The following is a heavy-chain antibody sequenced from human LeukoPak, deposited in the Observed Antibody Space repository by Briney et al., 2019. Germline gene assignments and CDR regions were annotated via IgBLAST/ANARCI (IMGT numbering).Heavy chain of an antibody. J-gene: IGHJ4*02. Sequence: VASVKVSCKASGYTFTSYYMHWVRQAPGQGLEWMGWMNPNSGNTGYAQKFQGRVTMTRNTSISTAYMELSSLRSEDTAVYYCARVHSSSWYTGGDLDYWGQGTLVTVSS. CDR2: MNPNSGNT. CDR3: ARVHSSSWYTGGDLDY. CDR1: GYTFTSYY. V-gene: IGHV1-8*02. D-gene: IGHD6-13*01.